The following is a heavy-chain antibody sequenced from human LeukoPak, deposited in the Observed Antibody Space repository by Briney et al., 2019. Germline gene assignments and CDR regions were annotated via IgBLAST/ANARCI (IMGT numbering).Heavy chain of an antibody. Sequence: GGSLRLSCAASGFIFGDYAMHWVRQAPGKGLEWVAAIAFDDTDRYYIDSVKGRFTISRDDSKNTLYLHMTSLRAEDTAVYYCTNSDDYGDYWGQGTLVTVST. J-gene: IGHJ4*02. V-gene: IGHV3-30*04. CDR3: TNSDDYGDY. D-gene: IGHD4/OR15-4a*01. CDR2: IAFDDTDR. CDR1: GFIFGDYA.